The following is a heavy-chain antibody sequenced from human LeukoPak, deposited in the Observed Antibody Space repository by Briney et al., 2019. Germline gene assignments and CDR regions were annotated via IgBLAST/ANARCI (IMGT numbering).Heavy chain of an antibody. Sequence: SETLSLTCTVSGGSISSSSYYWGWIRQPPGRGLVWIGSIYYSGNTYYNPSLKSLITISVDTSKNQFSLKLGSVTAADTAVYYCARRRTATVDFDYWGQGTLVSVSS. V-gene: IGHV4-39*01. D-gene: IGHD4-23*01. J-gene: IGHJ4*02. CDR1: GGSISSSSYY. CDR3: ARRRTATVDFDY. CDR2: IYYSGNT.